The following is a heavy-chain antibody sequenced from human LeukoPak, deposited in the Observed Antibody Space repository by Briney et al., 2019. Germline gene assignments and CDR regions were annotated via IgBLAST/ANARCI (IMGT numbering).Heavy chain of an antibody. CDR1: GYSFTSYW. Sequence: GESLKISCKGSGYSFTSYWIGWVRQMPGKGLEWMGIIYPGDSDTRYSPSFQGQVTISADKSISTAYLQWSSLKASDTAVYYSARPYCSGGSCYGRDWFDPWGQGTLVTVSS. D-gene: IGHD2-15*01. CDR2: IYPGDSDT. J-gene: IGHJ5*02. CDR3: ARPYCSGGSCYGRDWFDP. V-gene: IGHV5-51*01.